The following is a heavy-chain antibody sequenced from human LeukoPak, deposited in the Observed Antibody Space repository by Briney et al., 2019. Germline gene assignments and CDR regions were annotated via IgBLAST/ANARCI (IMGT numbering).Heavy chain of an antibody. Sequence: PGGSLRLSCAASGFTFSTYYMNWVRQTPGKGLEWVSCISPSSSTIYYADSVKGRFTISRDNAKKSLYLQLNSLRPDDTAVYNCAKGETTTGWRRGDYWGQGTLVTVSS. D-gene: IGHD4-11*01. J-gene: IGHJ4*02. CDR2: ISPSSSTI. V-gene: IGHV3-48*01. CDR1: GFTFSTYY. CDR3: AKGETTTGWRRGDY.